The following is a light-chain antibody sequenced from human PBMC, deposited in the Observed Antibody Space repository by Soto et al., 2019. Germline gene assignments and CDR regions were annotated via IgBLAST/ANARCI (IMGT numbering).Light chain of an antibody. J-gene: IGKJ3*01. V-gene: IGKV1-13*02. Sequence: AIQLTQSPSSLSASVGDRVTITCRASQGISSALAWYQQKPGKAPKLLIYDASSLESVVPSRFSGSGSGTDFTVTISSLQPEDFATYYCRQLSSHPVTFGPGTKVDIK. CDR3: RQLSSHPVT. CDR1: QGISSA. CDR2: DAS.